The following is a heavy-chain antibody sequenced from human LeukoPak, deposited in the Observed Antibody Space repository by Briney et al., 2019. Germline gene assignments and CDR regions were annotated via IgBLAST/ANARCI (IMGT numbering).Heavy chain of an antibody. Sequence: SETLSLTCTVSGGSISSYYWSWIRQPPGKGLEWIGYIYYSGSTNYNPSLKSRVTISVDTSKNQFSLNLSSVTAADTAVYYCARQHTSGYSYFDYWGREPWSPPPQ. CDR3: ARQHTSGYSYFDY. V-gene: IGHV4-59*08. CDR2: IYYSGST. D-gene: IGHD3-22*01. CDR1: GGSISSYY. J-gene: IGHJ4*02.